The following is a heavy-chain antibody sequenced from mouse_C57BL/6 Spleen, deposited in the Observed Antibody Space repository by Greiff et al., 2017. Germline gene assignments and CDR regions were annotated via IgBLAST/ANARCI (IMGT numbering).Heavy chain of an antibody. J-gene: IGHJ3*01. CDR3: ASPEARNGYYGFAY. CDR1: GYTFTSYW. Sequence: QVQLQQPGAELVKPGASVKMSCKASGYTFTSYWITWVKQRPGQGLEWIGDIYPGSGSTNYNEKFKSKATLTVDTSSSTAYMQLSSLTSEDSAVYACASPEARNGYYGFAYWGQGTLVTVSA. V-gene: IGHV1-55*01. D-gene: IGHD2-3*01. CDR2: IYPGSGST.